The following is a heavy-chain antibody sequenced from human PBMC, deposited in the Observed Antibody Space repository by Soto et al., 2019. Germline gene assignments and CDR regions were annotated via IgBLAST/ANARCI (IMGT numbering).Heavy chain of an antibody. V-gene: IGHV4-59*01. Sequence: PSETLSLTCSVSGGSMRSYYWSWIRQPPGKGLEWIGYIHDSGITDYNPSLKSRATISVDTFRNQISLNLHSVTAADTAVYYCARVLRLMHLCSEYYGKGRDVGG. J-gene: IGHJ6*02. D-gene: IGHD4-17*01. CDR3: ARVLRLMHLCSEYYGKGRDV. CDR1: GGSMRSYY. CDR2: IHDSGIT.